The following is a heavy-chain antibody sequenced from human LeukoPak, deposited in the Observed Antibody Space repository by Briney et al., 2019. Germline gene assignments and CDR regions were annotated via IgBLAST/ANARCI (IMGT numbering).Heavy chain of an antibody. V-gene: IGHV3-21*01. J-gene: IGHJ3*02. CDR3: ARLHYDSSGYYGAFDI. Sequence: GGSLRLSCAASGFTFSSYSMNWVRQAPGKGLEWVSSISSSSSYIYYADSVKGRFTISRDNAKNSLYLQMNSLRAEDTAVYYCARLHYDSSGYYGAFDIWGQGTMVTVSS. CDR2: ISSSSSYI. D-gene: IGHD3-22*01. CDR1: GFTFSSYS.